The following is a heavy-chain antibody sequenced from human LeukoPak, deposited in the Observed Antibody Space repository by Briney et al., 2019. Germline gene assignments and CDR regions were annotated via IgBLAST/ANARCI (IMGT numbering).Heavy chain of an antibody. CDR1: GASFSGYY. V-gene: IGHV4-34*01. Sequence: SETLSLTCAVNGASFSGYYWSWIRQPPGKGLEWIGEINHSGSTNYNPSLKSRVTISVDTSKNQFSLKLSSVTAADTAVYYCARGPSGDSSGYYPTYWGQGTLVTVSS. CDR3: ARGPSGDSSGYYPTY. CDR2: INHSGST. D-gene: IGHD3-22*01. J-gene: IGHJ4*02.